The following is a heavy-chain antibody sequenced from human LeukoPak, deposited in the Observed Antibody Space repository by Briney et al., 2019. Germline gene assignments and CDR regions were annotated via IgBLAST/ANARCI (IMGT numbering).Heavy chain of an antibody. CDR2: IYNGGST. J-gene: IGHJ6*03. Sequence: SETLSLTCTVSGGPISSSNYNWGWIRQPPGKGLEWIGNIYNGGSTYYNPSLKNRVTISVDTSKNQFSLRLNSVTAADTAVYYCARHFGNSYYCYMDVWGIGTTVTVSS. CDR1: GGPISSSNYN. D-gene: IGHD3-16*01. V-gene: IGHV4-39*01. CDR3: ARHFGNSYYCYMDV.